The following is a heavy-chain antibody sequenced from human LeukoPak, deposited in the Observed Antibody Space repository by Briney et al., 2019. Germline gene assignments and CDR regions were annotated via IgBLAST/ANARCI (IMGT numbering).Heavy chain of an antibody. J-gene: IGHJ5*02. CDR3: ARITPGNWFDP. D-gene: IGHD1-14*01. V-gene: IGHV4-59*01. Sequence: PSETLPLTCTVSGGSISSYYWSWIRQPPGKGLEWIGYIYYSGSTNYNPSLKSRVTISVDTSKNQFSLKLSSVTAADTAVYYCARITPGNWFDPWGQGTLVTVSS. CDR2: IYYSGST. CDR1: GGSISSYY.